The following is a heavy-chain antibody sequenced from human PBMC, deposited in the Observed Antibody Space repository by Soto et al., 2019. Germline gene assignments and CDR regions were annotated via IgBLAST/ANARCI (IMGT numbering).Heavy chain of an antibody. Sequence: QVQLVQSGAEVKKPGASVKVSCKASGYTFTSYAMHWVRQAPGQRLEWMGWINAGNGNTKYAQKFQGRVTITRDTAASTAYMELSSLSSEDTAVYYCARDRRIGRISDRFRSELDVWGQGTTVNVSS. J-gene: IGHJ6*02. D-gene: IGHD2-15*01. CDR1: GYTFTSYA. V-gene: IGHV1-3*01. CDR2: INAGNGNT. CDR3: ARDRRIGRISDRFRSELDV.